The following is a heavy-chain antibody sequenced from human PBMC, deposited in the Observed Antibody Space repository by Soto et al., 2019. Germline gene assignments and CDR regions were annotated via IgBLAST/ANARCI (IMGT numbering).Heavy chain of an antibody. CDR2: ISYDGSNK. V-gene: IGHV3-30-3*01. J-gene: IGHJ6*02. Sequence: GGSLRLSCAASGFTFSSYAMHWVRQAPGKGLEWVAVISYDGSNKYYADSVKGRFTISRDNSKNTLYLQMNSLRAEDTAVYYCARELVVAHYYGMDVWGQGTTVTVSS. D-gene: IGHD2-15*01. CDR1: GFTFSSYA. CDR3: ARELVVAHYYGMDV.